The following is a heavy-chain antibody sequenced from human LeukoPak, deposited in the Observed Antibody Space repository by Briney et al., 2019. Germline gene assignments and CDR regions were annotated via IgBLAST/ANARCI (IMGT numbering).Heavy chain of an antibody. CDR2: ISSSGSTI. J-gene: IGHJ4*02. V-gene: IGHV3-48*03. CDR1: GFTFSSYE. CDR3: AGGVITSPVDY. Sequence: GGSLRLSCAASGFTFSSYEMNWVRQAPGNGLEWVSYISSSGSTIYYADSVKGRFTISRDNAKNSLFLQMNSLRAEDTAVYYCAGGVITSPVDYWGQGTLVTVSS. D-gene: IGHD3-22*01.